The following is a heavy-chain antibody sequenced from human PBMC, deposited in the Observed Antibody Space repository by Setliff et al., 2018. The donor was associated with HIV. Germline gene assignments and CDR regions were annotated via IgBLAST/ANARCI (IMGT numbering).Heavy chain of an antibody. CDR3: ARGPALTTVTNPFDY. CDR1: GIIFVSSA. Sequence: PGGSLRLSCAASGIIFVSSAMHWVRQAPGKGLDFVSGISSNGDTTYYADSVKGRFTISRDNSKNTLFLQMGSLRPEDMAVYYCARGPALTTVTNPFDYWGQGTLVTVSS. D-gene: IGHD4-4*01. V-gene: IGHV3-64*02. J-gene: IGHJ4*02. CDR2: ISSNGDTT.